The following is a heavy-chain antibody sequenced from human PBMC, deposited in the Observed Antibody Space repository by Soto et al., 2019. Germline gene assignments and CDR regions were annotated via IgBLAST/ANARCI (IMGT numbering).Heavy chain of an antibody. D-gene: IGHD1-26*01. CDR2: SRDKAKSYTT. CDR1: GFIFSDQY. Sequence: GGSLRLSCAASGFIFSDQYIDWVRQAPGKGLEWVGRSRDKAKSYTTEYAASVKGRFTISRDNSKNSLYLQMNSLKIEDTAVYYCAGVGIVGSNKDFDYWGQGT. CDR3: AGVGIVGSNKDFDY. V-gene: IGHV3-72*01. J-gene: IGHJ4*02.